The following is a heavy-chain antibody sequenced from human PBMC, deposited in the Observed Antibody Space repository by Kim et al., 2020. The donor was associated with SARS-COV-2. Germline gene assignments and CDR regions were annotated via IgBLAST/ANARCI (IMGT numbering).Heavy chain of an antibody. J-gene: IGHJ2*01. CDR3: ARVLGYCSSTSCSPTWYFDL. CDR1: GGSFSGYY. V-gene: IGHV4-34*01. CDR2: INHSGST. D-gene: IGHD2-2*01. Sequence: SQTLSLTCAVYGGSFSGYYWSWIRQPPGKGLEWIGEINHSGSTNYNPSLKSRVTISVDTSKNQFSLKLSSVTAADTAVYYCARVLGYCSSTSCSPTWYFDLWGRGTLVTVSS.